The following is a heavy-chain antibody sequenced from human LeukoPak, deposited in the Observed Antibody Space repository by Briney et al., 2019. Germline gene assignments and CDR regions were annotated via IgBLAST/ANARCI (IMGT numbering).Heavy chain of an antibody. CDR2: INPNSGDT. D-gene: IGHD2-21*01. Sequence: GASVKVSCKPSGYTFIAYYIHLVRQAPGQGLEWMGWINPNSGDTNYAQKFQDRVTITWDTSVSTAYMELSSLTSDDTAVYYCASKGDGSCDSSLCQGAFDFWGQGSVVTVSS. V-gene: IGHV1-2*02. CDR3: ASKGDGSCDSSLCQGAFDF. CDR1: GYTFIAYY. J-gene: IGHJ3*01.